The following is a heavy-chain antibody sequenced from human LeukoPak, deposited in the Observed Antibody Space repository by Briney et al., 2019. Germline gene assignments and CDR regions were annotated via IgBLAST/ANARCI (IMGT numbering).Heavy chain of an antibody. CDR2: INHSGST. D-gene: IGHD3-22*01. Sequence: SETLSLTCAVYGGSFSGYYWSWIRQPPGKGLEWSEEINHSGSTNYNPSLKSRVTISVDTSKNQFSLKLSSVTAADTAVYYCARERTLFPGDSSGYFDYWGQGTLVTVSS. CDR3: ARERTLFPGDSSGYFDY. CDR1: GGSFSGYY. J-gene: IGHJ4*02. V-gene: IGHV4-34*01.